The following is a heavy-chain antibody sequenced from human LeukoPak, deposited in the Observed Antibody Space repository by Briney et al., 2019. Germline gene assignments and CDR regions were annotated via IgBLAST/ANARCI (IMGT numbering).Heavy chain of an antibody. CDR1: GFTFSDYY. Sequence: GGSLRLSCAASGFTFSDYYMSWIRQAPGKGLEWVSYFSSSGSTIYYADSVKGRFTISRDNAKNTLYLQMNSLRAEDTAVYYCARDPPRIAAAGTKAFDIWGQGTMVTVSS. J-gene: IGHJ3*02. D-gene: IGHD6-13*01. V-gene: IGHV3-11*04. CDR2: FSSSGSTI. CDR3: ARDPPRIAAAGTKAFDI.